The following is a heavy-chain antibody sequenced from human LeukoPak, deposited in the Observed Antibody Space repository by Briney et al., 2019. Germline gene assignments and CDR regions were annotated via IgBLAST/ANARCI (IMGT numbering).Heavy chain of an antibody. CDR3: ARGPLIAARPRPPNTPSDS. Sequence: SETLSLTCAVYGGSFSGYYWSWIRQPPGKGLEWIGEINHSGSTNYNPSLKSRVTTSVDTSKNQFSLKLSSRTAANTAVYYSARGPLIAARPRPPNTPSDSWGQGTPVTASS. V-gene: IGHV4-34*01. CDR2: INHSGST. CDR1: GGSFSGYY. J-gene: IGHJ4*02. D-gene: IGHD2-15*01.